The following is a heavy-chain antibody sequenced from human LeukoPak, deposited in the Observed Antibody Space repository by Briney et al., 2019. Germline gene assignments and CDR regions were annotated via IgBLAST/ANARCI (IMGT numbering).Heavy chain of an antibody. CDR1: GYTFTSYG. V-gene: IGHV1-46*01. CDR3: ARRKINYYDSSGYYDAFDI. Sequence: ASVKVSCKASGYTFTSYGISWVRQAPGQGLEWMGIINPSGGSTSYAQKFQGRVTMTRDTSTSTVYMELSSLRSEDTAVYYCARRKINYYDSSGYYDAFDIWGQGTMVTVSS. J-gene: IGHJ3*02. CDR2: INPSGGST. D-gene: IGHD3-22*01.